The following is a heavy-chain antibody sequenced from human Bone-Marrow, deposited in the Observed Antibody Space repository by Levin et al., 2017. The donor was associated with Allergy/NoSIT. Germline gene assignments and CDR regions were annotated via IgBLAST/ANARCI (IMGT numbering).Heavy chain of an antibody. CDR2: IYWDDDK. CDR3: AHIANVRWLRAFDY. J-gene: IGHJ4*02. Sequence: SGPTLVKPPQTLTLTCTFSGFSLSTSGVGVGWIRQPPGKALEWLALIYWDDDKRYSPSLKSRLTITKDTSKNQVVLTMTNMDPVDTATYYCAHIANVRWLRAFDYWGQGTLVTVSS. CDR1: GFSLSTSGVG. V-gene: IGHV2-5*02. D-gene: IGHD5-12*01.